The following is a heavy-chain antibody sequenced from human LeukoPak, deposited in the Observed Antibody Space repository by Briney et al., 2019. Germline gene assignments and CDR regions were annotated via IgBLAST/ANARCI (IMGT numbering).Heavy chain of an antibody. J-gene: IGHJ6*03. V-gene: IGHV3-30-3*01. D-gene: IGHD3-3*01. CDR3: ARDYDFWSGYLYYYYYYMDV. CDR2: ISYDGSNK. CDR1: GFTFSSYA. Sequence: QAGGSLRLSCAASGFTFSSYAMHWVRQAPGKGLEWVAVISYDGSNKYYADSVKGRFTISRDNSKNTLYLQMNSLRAEDTAVYYCARDYDFWSGYLYYYYYYMDVWGKGTTVTVSS.